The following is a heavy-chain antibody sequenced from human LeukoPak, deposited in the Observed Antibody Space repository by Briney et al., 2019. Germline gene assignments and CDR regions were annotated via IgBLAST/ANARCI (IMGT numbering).Heavy chain of an antibody. D-gene: IGHD2-2*02. CDR2: INHSGST. J-gene: IGHJ2*01. V-gene: IGHV4-34*01. Sequence: PSETLSLTCAVYGGSFSGYYWGWIRQPPGKGLEWIGEINHSGSTNYNPSLKSRVTISVDTSKNQFSLKLSSVTAADTAVYYCARVYTYWYFDLWGRGTLVTVSP. CDR3: ARVYTYWYFDL. CDR1: GGSFSGYY.